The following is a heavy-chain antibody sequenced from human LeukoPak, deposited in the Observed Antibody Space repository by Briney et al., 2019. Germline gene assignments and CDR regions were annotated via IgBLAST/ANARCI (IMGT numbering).Heavy chain of an antibody. CDR2: IIPILGIA. V-gene: IGHV1-69*04. CDR1: GGTFSSYA. D-gene: IGHD3-22*01. CDR3: ARIRDYYESSGYYFDY. Sequence: SVKVSCKASGGTFSSYAISWVRQAPGQGLEWMGRIIPILGIANYAQKFQGRVTITADKSTRTAYMELSSLRSEGTAVYYCARIRDYYESSGYYFDYWGQGTLVTVSS. J-gene: IGHJ4*02.